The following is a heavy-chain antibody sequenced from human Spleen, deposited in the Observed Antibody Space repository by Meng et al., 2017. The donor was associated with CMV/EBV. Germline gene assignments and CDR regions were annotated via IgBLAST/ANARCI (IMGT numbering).Heavy chain of an antibody. CDR3: ARSKGFWTGLDY. CDR2: INWNGGST. CDR1: GFTFDDYG. J-gene: IGHJ4*02. V-gene: IGHV3-20*04. Sequence: GGSLRLSCAASGFTFDDYGMSWVRQAPGKGLEWVSGINWNGGSTGYADSVKGRFTISRDNAKNSLYLQMNSLRAEDTAFYYCARSKGFWTGLDYWGQGTLVTVSS. D-gene: IGHD3/OR15-3a*01.